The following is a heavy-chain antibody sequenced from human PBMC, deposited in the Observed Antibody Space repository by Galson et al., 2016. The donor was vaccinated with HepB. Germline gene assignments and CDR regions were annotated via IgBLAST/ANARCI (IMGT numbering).Heavy chain of an antibody. Sequence: SLRLSCAASGFTFSVYWMTWVRQAPGKGLEWVASINQDGSKSHYVDSVKGRFTISRDYALHLQMNSLRVEDTAVYYCARGWGVGPDPFYFDSWGQGTLVTVAS. CDR1: GFTFSVYW. J-gene: IGHJ4*02. V-gene: IGHV3-7*01. CDR2: INQDGSKS. D-gene: IGHD1-26*01. CDR3: ARGWGVGPDPFYFDS.